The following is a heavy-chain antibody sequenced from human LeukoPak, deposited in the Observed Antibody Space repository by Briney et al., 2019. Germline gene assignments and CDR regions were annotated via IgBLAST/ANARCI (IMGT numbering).Heavy chain of an antibody. CDR3: ARATRIINNYYHYYGMDV. D-gene: IGHD3-10*01. V-gene: IGHV1-18*01. Sequence: GASVKVSCKASGYTFTSYGISWVRQAPGQGLEWMGWISAYNGNTNYAQKLQGRVTMTTDTPTSTAYMELRSLRSDDTAVYYCARATRIINNYYHYYGMDVWGQGTTVTVSS. CDR1: GYTFTSYG. CDR2: ISAYNGNT. J-gene: IGHJ6*02.